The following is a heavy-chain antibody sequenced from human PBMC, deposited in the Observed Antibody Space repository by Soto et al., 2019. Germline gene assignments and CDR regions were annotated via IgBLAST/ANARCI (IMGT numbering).Heavy chain of an antibody. Sequence: WLRQSTATRLDCIGRAYSSRSTYHSPSLTSRLTISLDTSKNQFPLRLSSVTAADTAVYYCANGLGPTTGIDYWGRGTLVTVPS. V-gene: IGHV4-39*01. D-gene: IGHD7-27*01. CDR2: AYSSRST. CDR3: ANGLGPTTGIDY. J-gene: IGHJ4*02.